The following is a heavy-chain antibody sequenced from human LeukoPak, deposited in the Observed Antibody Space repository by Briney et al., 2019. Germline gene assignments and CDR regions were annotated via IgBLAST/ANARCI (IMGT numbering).Heavy chain of an antibody. D-gene: IGHD3-3*01. V-gene: IGHV3-30*02. CDR2: IRYDGSNK. Sequence: GGSLRLSCAASGFTFSSYGMHWVRQAPGKGLEWVAFIRYDGSNKYYADSVKGRFTISRDNAKNSLYLQMNSLRAEDTAVYYCARDLRFLEWLYLDYWGQGTLVTVSS. J-gene: IGHJ4*02. CDR3: ARDLRFLEWLYLDY. CDR1: GFTFSSYG.